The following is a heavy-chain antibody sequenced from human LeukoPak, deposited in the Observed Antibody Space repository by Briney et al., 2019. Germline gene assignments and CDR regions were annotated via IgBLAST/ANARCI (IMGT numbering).Heavy chain of an antibody. J-gene: IGHJ5*02. CDR3: ATYRQVLLPFEA. CDR2: IFQGGGEI. Sequence: QPGGSLRLSCAASGFTFSTFAMIWVRPPPGKGLEWVSSIFQGGGEIHYADSVRGRFTISRDNSKSTLFLQMNSLRAEDTAIYYCATYRQVLLPFEAWGQGTLVTVSS. V-gene: IGHV3-23*01. D-gene: IGHD5-18*01. CDR1: GFTFSTFA.